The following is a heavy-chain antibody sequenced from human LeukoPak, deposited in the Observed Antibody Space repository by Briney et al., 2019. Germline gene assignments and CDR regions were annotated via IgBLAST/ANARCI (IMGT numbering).Heavy chain of an antibody. J-gene: IGHJ4*01. Sequence: SVKVSCKASGGTFSSYAISWVRQAPGQGLEWMGGIIPIFGTANYAQKFQGRVTITADESTSTAYMELSSLRSEDTAVYYCAVYRGVNDFWSGYFWGQGTLVTVSS. CDR1: GGTFSSYA. D-gene: IGHD3-3*01. CDR3: AVYRGVNDFWSGYF. V-gene: IGHV1-69*01. CDR2: IIPIFGTA.